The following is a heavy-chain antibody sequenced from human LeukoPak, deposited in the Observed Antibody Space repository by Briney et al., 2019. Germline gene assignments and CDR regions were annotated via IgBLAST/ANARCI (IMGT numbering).Heavy chain of an antibody. V-gene: IGHV3-23*01. CDR3: AKEGCTGTSCYSNS. J-gene: IGHJ4*02. D-gene: IGHD2-2*01. Sequence: PGGSLRLSCATSGFTFSNYAMSWVRQAPGKGLEWVSVISGSDGSTYYADSVKGRFTISRDNSKNTLYLQMNSLRAEDTALYYCAKEGCTGTSCYSNSWGQGTLVTVSS. CDR1: GFTFSNYA. CDR2: ISGSDGST.